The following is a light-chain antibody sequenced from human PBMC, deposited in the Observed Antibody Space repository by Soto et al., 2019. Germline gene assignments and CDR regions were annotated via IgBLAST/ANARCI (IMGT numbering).Light chain of an antibody. CDR1: QSVSSSR. J-gene: IGKJ4*01. CDR2: DAS. V-gene: IGKV3-20*01. Sequence: IVLPQSPGTLSLYPGARVTLSCRASQSVSSSRLAWYQQKPCQAARLLIDDASTRANAIPERFSGSGSGADFTLTIDSRVPVDFAVYYCQHCVISTPTLGGGTEVDIK. CDR3: QHCVISTPT.